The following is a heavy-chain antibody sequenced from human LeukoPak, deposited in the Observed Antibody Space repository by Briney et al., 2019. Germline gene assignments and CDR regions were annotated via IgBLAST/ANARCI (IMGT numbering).Heavy chain of an antibody. CDR3: AKEVQDYYDSTQPSGMDV. V-gene: IGHV3-30*18. D-gene: IGHD3-22*01. Sequence: GRSLRLSCAASGFTFSSYGMPWVRQAPGKGLEWVAVISYDGSNKYYADSVKGRFTISRDNSKNTLYLQMNSLRAEDTAVYYCAKEVQDYYDSTQPSGMDVWGQGTTVTVSS. CDR1: GFTFSSYG. J-gene: IGHJ6*02. CDR2: ISYDGSNK.